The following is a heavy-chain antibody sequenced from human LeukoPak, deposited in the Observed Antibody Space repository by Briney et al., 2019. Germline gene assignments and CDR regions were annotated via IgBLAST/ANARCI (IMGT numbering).Heavy chain of an antibody. Sequence: ASVKVSCKPSGYTFIDHYLHWVRQAPGQGLESLGWIDPDTGDTNYPQKFQGRVPMTRDTSISTAYMELNRLRSDDTAVYYCARAGHNSNSGGYDFWGLGTLVTVSS. V-gene: IGHV1-2*02. CDR1: GYTFIDHY. D-gene: IGHD3-22*01. CDR3: ARAGHNSNSGGYDF. CDR2: IDPDTGDT. J-gene: IGHJ4*02.